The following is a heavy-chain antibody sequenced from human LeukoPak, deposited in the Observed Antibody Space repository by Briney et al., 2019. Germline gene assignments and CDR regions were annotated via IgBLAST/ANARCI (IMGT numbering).Heavy chain of an antibody. V-gene: IGHV1-18*01. CDR3: ARRGSGTDSWVDWFDP. CDR1: GYTFTSYG. J-gene: IGHJ5*02. CDR2: ISAYNGNT. Sequence: ASVKVSCKASGYTFTSYGISWVRQAPGQGLEWMGWISAYNGNTNYAQKLQGIVTMTQNTSTSTAYMELRGLGSDDTAVYYCARRGSGTDSWVDWFDPWGQGTLVTVSS. D-gene: IGHD3-10*01.